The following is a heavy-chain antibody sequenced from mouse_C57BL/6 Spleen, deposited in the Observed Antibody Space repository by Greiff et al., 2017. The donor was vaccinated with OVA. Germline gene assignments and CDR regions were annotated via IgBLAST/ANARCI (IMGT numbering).Heavy chain of an antibody. V-gene: IGHV1-26*01. CDR3: ARGGDYFYYAMDY. D-gene: IGHD1-1*01. CDR2: INPDNGGT. CDR1: GYTFTDYY. Sequence: EVQLQQSGPELVKPGASVKISCKASGYTFTDYYMNWVKQSHGKSLEWIGDINPDNGGTSYNQKFKGKATLTVDKSSSTAYVELRSLTSEDSAVYYCARGGDYFYYAMDYWGQGTSVTVSS. J-gene: IGHJ4*01.